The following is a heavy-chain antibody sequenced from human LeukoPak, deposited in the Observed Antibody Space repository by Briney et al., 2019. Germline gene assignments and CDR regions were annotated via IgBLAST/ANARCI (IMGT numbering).Heavy chain of an antibody. J-gene: IGHJ4*02. V-gene: IGHV3-64*01. CDR3: AREGNWNDETGYFDC. CDR2: ISSNGGST. Sequence: PGGSLRLSCAASGFTFSSYAMHWVRQAPGKGLEYVSAISSNGGSTYYANSVKGRFTISRDNSKNTLYLQMGSLRAEDMAVYYCAREGNWNDETGYFDCWGQGTLVTVSS. D-gene: IGHD1-1*01. CDR1: GFTFSSYA.